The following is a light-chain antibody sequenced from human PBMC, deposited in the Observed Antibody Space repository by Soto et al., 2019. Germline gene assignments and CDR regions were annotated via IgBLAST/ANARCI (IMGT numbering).Light chain of an antibody. CDR3: AAWDDRLSGFYV. CDR1: SSNIGNNF. V-gene: IGLV1-47*02. Sequence: QSVLTQLPSASGTPGQRVTISCSGRSSNIGNNFVYWYQYLPGTAPKLLIYSNNQRPSGVPDRFSGSKSGTSASLAISGLRSEDEADYYCAAWDDRLSGFYVFGTGTKVTVL. J-gene: IGLJ1*01. CDR2: SNN.